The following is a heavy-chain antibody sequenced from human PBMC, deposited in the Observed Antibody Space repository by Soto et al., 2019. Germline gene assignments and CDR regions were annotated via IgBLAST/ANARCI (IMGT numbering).Heavy chain of an antibody. V-gene: IGHV4-4*07. J-gene: IGHJ4*02. CDR3: ATYNRGPEPGIVGY. Sequence: TSETLSSTFTVSGGSIRSYYWIWIRQPAGKVLELIGRIYTSGSTNYNPSLKSRLTISVDKSKNPFSLKLSSVTAAVTAVYYCATYNRGPEPGIVGYGGQGTLVTVS. CDR1: GGSIRSYY. D-gene: IGHD3-10*01. CDR2: IYTSGST.